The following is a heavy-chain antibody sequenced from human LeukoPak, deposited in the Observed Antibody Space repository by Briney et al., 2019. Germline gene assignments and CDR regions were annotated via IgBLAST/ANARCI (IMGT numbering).Heavy chain of an antibody. J-gene: IGHJ5*02. CDR1: GYTFTGYY. Sequence: ASVKVSCKASGYTFTGYYMHWVRQAPGQGLEWMGWISAYNGNTNYAQKLQGRVTMTTDTSTSTAYMELRSLRSDDTAVYYCARGEGLWFGPWFDPWGQGTLVTVSS. V-gene: IGHV1-18*04. D-gene: IGHD3-10*01. CDR2: ISAYNGNT. CDR3: ARGEGLWFGPWFDP.